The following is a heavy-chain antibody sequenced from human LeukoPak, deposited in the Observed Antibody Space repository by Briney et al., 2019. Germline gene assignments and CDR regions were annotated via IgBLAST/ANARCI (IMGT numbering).Heavy chain of an antibody. D-gene: IGHD3-9*01. CDR2: IIPIFGTA. J-gene: IGHJ6*02. Sequence: SVKVSCKASGGTFSSYAISWVRQAPGQGLEWMGGIIPIFGTANYAQKFQGRVTITADESTSTAYMELSSLRSEDTAVYYCASAPEYYDILTGSTTYYYYGMDVWGQGTTVTVSS. CDR1: GGTFSSYA. CDR3: ASAPEYYDILTGSTTYYYYGMDV. V-gene: IGHV1-69*13.